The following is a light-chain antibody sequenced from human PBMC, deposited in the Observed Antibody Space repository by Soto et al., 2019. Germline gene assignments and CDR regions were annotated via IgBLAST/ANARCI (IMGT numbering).Light chain of an antibody. CDR1: QGISRY. Sequence: DIQMTQSPSTLSGSVGDRVTITCRASQGISRYLAWYQQKQGKAPKIXIYVASTLQSGVPSRFSGSGSGTDFTLTISSLQPEDFATYYCQQFNSYTLTFGQGTRLEIK. J-gene: IGKJ5*01. CDR3: QQFNSYTLT. CDR2: VAS. V-gene: IGKV1-9*01.